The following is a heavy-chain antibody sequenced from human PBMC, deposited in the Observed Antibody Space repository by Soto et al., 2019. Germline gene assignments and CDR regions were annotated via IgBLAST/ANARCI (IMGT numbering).Heavy chain of an antibody. J-gene: IGHJ3*01. V-gene: IGHV1-2*02. D-gene: IGHD3-22*01. Sequence: ASMKVSCTASGYTFTGYYLHWVRQAPGQGLEWMGWINPYSGDTNSAQIFQGRVTMTSDTSIRTAYMELSRLRYDDTAVYYCARDDYYYDSSGFSLDNFDLWGQGTMVTVSS. CDR3: ARDDYYYDSSGFSLDNFDL. CDR2: INPYSGDT. CDR1: GYTFTGYY.